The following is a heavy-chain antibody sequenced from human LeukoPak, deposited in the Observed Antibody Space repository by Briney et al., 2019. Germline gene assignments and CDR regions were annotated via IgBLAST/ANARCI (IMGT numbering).Heavy chain of an antibody. D-gene: IGHD1-26*01. CDR1: GFTFSSYA. J-gene: IGHJ4*02. V-gene: IGHV3-23*01. Sequence: GGSLRLSCAASGFTFSSYAMSWVRQAPGKGLEWVSAISGSGGSTYYADSVKGRFTISRDNAKNSLYLQMNSLRAEDTAVYYCARAVGYSGYFDYWGQGTLVTVSS. CDR3: ARAVGYSGYFDY. CDR2: ISGSGGST.